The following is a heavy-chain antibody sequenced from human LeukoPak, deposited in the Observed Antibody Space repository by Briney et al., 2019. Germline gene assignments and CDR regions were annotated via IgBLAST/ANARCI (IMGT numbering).Heavy chain of an antibody. CDR2: ISAYNGNT. D-gene: IGHD6-13*01. J-gene: IGHJ4*02. V-gene: IGHV1-18*01. CDR1: GYTFTSYG. CDR3: ARDSGYSSSRSTFDY. Sequence: GASVKVSCKASGYTFTSYGISWVRQAPGQGLEWMGWISAYNGNTNYAQNLQGRVTMTTDRSTSTAHMELRSLRYDDTAVFYCARDSGYSSSRSTFDYWGQGTLVTVSS.